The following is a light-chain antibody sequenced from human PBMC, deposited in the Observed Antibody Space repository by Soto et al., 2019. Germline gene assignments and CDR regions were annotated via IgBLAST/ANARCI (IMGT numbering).Light chain of an antibody. V-gene: IGKV3-20*01. CDR1: QSIRSSS. Sequence: IVLKQSVGTLSLSQGERATLSFRASQSIRSSSLAWYQQKPGQAPRFLIYGGSSRATGIPDRFSGGGSGTDFSLTISRLETEDFSVYYCPQYGSPPLPFGGGSKVDVK. CDR3: PQYGSPPLP. CDR2: GGS. J-gene: IGKJ4*01.